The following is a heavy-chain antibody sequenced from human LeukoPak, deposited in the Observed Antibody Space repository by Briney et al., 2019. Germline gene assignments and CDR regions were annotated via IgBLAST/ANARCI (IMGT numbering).Heavy chain of an antibody. V-gene: IGHV3-30*02. D-gene: IGHD3-22*01. CDR3: AKHDSSSYY. CDR2: IRSDGSDK. J-gene: IGHJ4*02. Sequence: GGSLGLSCAASGFIFSSYGMHWVRQAPGKGLEWVAFIRSDGSDKYYAGSVKGRFTISRDNSKNTLYLQMNSLRAEDTAVYYCAKHDSSSYYWGQGTLVTVSS. CDR1: GFIFSSYG.